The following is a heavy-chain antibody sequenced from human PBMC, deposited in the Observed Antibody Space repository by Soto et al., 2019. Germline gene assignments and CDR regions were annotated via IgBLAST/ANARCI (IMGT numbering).Heavy chain of an antibody. CDR2: IYYSGST. V-gene: IGHV4-31*03. CDR3: ARAVNQDTPLYYYYYGMDV. J-gene: IGHJ6*02. CDR1: GGSISSGGYY. Sequence: SETLSLTCTVSGGSISSGGYYWSWIRQHPGKGLEWIGYIYYSGSTYYNPSLKSRVTISVDTSKNQFSLKLSSVTAADTAVYYCARAVNQDTPLYYYYYGMDVWGQGTTVTVSS.